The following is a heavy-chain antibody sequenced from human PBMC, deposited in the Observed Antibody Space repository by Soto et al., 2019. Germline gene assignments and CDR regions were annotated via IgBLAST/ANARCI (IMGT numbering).Heavy chain of an antibody. Sequence: QVQLQESGPGLVKPSQTLSLTCTVSGGSISSGDYYWSWIRQAPGKGLEWIGYIYYSGSTYYNPSIKSRVTISVDTSKNQFSLKLSSVTAADTAVYYCASSRLWFGESSGEFDPWGQGTLVTVSS. J-gene: IGHJ5*02. CDR3: ASSRLWFGESSGEFDP. CDR2: IYYSGST. CDR1: GGSISSGDYY. V-gene: IGHV4-30-4*01. D-gene: IGHD3-10*01.